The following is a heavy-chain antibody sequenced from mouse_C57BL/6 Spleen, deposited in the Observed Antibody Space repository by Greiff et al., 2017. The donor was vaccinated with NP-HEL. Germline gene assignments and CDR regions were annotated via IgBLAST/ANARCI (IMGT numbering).Heavy chain of an antibody. CDR3: ARTNYYGSSFYAMDY. CDR1: GFTFSDYG. CDR2: ISSGSSTI. Sequence: EVMLVESGGGLVKPGGSRKLSCAASGFTFSDYGMHWVRQAPEKGLEWVAYISSGSSTIYYADTVKGRFTISRDNAKNTLFLQMTSLRSEDTAMYYCARTNYYGSSFYAMDYWGQGTSVTVSS. V-gene: IGHV5-17*01. D-gene: IGHD1-1*01. J-gene: IGHJ4*01.